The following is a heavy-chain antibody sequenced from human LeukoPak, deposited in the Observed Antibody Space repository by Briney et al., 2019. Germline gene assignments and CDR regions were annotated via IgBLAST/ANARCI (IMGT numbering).Heavy chain of an antibody. V-gene: IGHV3-53*01. D-gene: IGHD3-3*01. CDR2: IFSSGNT. CDR3: ARGIYGGVYGFDY. CDR1: GFTVSSNY. Sequence: GGSLRLSCAASGFTVSSNYMSWVRQAPGKGLEWVSVIFSSGNTYYADSVKGRFTISRGNSKNTLYLQMNSLKAEDLAVYYCARGIYGGVYGFDYWGQGTLVTVSS. J-gene: IGHJ4*02.